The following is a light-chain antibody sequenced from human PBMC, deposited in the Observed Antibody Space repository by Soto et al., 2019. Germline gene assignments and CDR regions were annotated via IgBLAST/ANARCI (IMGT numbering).Light chain of an antibody. CDR1: EFISDW. CDR2: DAS. J-gene: IGKJ5*01. Sequence: DVQTTQSPSTRSASVVDRVTMTFRASEFISDWLAWYQQKPGQAPKLLIYDASTLESGVPGRFSGSGVGTHFTLTISGLQPEDFATYHCQHYNSYSRAFGQGTRLEIK. CDR3: QHYNSYSRA. V-gene: IGKV1-5*01.